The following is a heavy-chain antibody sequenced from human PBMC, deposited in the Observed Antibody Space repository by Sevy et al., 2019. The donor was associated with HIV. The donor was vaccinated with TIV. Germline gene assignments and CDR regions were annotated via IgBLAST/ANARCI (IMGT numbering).Heavy chain of an antibody. CDR2: INPRTGDT. V-gene: IGHV1-2*06. CDR1: GYTFSDNY. Sequence: ASVKVSCKASGYTFSDNYMHWVRQAPVQGLEWVGRINPRTGDTKYAQKFQGRVTVTRDTSISTAYMELSRLTSDDTAIYYCAKDKLLDAFDIWGQGTRVTVSS. CDR3: AKDKLLDAFDI. J-gene: IGHJ3*02. D-gene: IGHD2-15*01.